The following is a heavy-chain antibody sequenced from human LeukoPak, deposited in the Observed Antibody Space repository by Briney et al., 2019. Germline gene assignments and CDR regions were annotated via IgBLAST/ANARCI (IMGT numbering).Heavy chain of an antibody. Sequence: ASLKISSTTSGYTFTSYDINGVRQAPGQGLEWMGWMNPNSGNTGYAQKFQGRVTMTRNTSISTAYMELSSLRSEDTAVYYCARFSFGSSWYEPYYYYYGMDVWGQGTTVTVSS. J-gene: IGHJ6*02. D-gene: IGHD6-13*01. V-gene: IGHV1-8*01. CDR2: MNPNSGNT. CDR3: ARFSFGSSWYEPYYYYYGMDV. CDR1: GYTFTSYD.